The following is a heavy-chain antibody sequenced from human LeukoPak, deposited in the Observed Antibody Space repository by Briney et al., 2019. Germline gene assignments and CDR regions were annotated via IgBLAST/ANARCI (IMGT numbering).Heavy chain of an antibody. CDR3: ARGPTHYYDSSGYYLNEYFQH. V-gene: IGHV3-30-3*01. Sequence: GGSLRLSCAASGFTFSSYAMHWVRQAPGKGLEWVAVISYDGSNKYYADSVKGRFTISRDNSKNTLYLQMNSPRAEDTAVYYCARGPTHYYDSSGYYLNEYFQHWGQGTLVTVSS. D-gene: IGHD3-22*01. CDR1: GFTFSSYA. J-gene: IGHJ1*01. CDR2: ISYDGSNK.